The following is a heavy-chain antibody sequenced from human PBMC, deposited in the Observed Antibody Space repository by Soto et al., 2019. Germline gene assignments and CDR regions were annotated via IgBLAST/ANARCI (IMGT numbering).Heavy chain of an antibody. CDR2: INPSGGST. D-gene: IGHD6-13*01. Sequence: ASVEVSCQATGYTFTSYQMHWVLQAPGQGFEWMGIINPSGGSTSYAQKFQCRVTMTRDTSTSTVYMKRSSLRSEDTAVYYCARQAAAVYYGMDVWGQGTTVTVSS. V-gene: IGHV1-46*01. CDR1: GYTFTSYQ. J-gene: IGHJ6*02. CDR3: ARQAAAVYYGMDV.